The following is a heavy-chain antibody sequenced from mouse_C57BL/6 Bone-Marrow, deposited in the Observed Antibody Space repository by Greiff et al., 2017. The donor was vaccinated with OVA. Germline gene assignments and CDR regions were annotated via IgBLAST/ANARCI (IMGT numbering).Heavy chain of an antibody. CDR3: ARVYYDLFDY. Sequence: QVQLQQPGAELVRPGSSVKLSCKASGYTFTSYWMHWVKQRPIQGLEWIGDIDPSDSETHYNQKFKDKATLTVDKSSSTAYMQLSSLTSEDSAVYYCARVYYDLFDYWGQGTTLTVSS. J-gene: IGHJ2*01. CDR1: GYTFTSYW. V-gene: IGHV1-52*01. CDR2: IDPSDSET. D-gene: IGHD2-4*01.